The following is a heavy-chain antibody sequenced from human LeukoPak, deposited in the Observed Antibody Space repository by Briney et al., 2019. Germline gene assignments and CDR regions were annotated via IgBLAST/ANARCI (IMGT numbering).Heavy chain of an antibody. CDR2: INHSGST. D-gene: IGHD3-22*01. V-gene: IGHV4-34*01. CDR1: GGSFSGYY. Sequence: SETLSLTCAVYGGSFSGYYWSWIRQPPGKGLEWIGEINHSGSTNYNPSLKSRVTVSVDTSKSQFSLKLNSMTAADTAVYYCARGAQTYYDKAPVDYWGQGTLVTVSS. J-gene: IGHJ4*02. CDR3: ARGAQTYYDKAPVDY.